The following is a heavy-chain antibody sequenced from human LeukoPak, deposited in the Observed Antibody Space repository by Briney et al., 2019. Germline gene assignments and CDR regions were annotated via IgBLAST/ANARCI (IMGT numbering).Heavy chain of an antibody. CDR3: AKDNRRAHYFDY. CDR1: GFTFSSYA. J-gene: IGHJ4*02. V-gene: IGHV3-23*01. CDR2: ISGSGGST. Sequence: GGSLRLSCAASGFTFSSYAMSWVRQAPGKGLVWVSAISGSGGSTYYADSVKGRFTISRDNSKNTLYLQMNSLRAEDTAVYYCAKDNRRAHYFDYWGQGTLVTVSS.